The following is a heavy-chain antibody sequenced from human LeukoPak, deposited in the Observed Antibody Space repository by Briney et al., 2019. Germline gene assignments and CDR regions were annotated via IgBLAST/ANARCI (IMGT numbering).Heavy chain of an antibody. V-gene: IGHV1-3*04. D-gene: IGHD6-13*01. CDR1: GYTFTSYA. CDR3: ASKIRIAAAGTETFDY. J-gene: IGHJ4*02. CDR2: INTGNGNT. Sequence: ASVTVTCKASGYTFTSYAMHWVRQAPGQRLEWMGWINTGNGNTKYSQKFHGRVTITRDTSASTAYMELSSLRSEDTAVYYSASKIRIAAAGTETFDYWGQGTLVTVSS.